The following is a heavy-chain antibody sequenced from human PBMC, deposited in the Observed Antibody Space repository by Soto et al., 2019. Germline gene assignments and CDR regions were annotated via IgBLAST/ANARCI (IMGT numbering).Heavy chain of an antibody. Sequence: SEALSLACTVSGGSISSYYGSWIRQPAGKVLELIGCIYYRGSTNYHPSLKSRVTISVDTSKNQFSLKLSSVTAADTAVYYCARDSGLDYYDSSGHYYFDYWGQGTLVTASS. CDR2: IYYRGST. V-gene: IGHV4-59*01. D-gene: IGHD3-22*01. J-gene: IGHJ4*02. CDR3: ARDSGLDYYDSSGHYYFDY. CDR1: GGSISSYY.